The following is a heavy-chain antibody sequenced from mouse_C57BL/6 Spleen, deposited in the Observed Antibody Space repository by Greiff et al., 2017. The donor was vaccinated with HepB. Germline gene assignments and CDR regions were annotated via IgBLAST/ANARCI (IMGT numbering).Heavy chain of an antibody. CDR2: INPSSGYT. J-gene: IGHJ3*01. V-gene: IGHV1-4*01. Sequence: QVQLQQSGAELARPGASVKMSCKASGYTFTSYTMHWVKQRPGQGLEWIGYINPSSGYTKYNQKFKDKATLTADKSSSTAYMQLSSLTSEDSAVYYCASYPGGFAYCGQGTLVTVSA. CDR3: ASYPGGFAY. CDR1: GYTFTSYT.